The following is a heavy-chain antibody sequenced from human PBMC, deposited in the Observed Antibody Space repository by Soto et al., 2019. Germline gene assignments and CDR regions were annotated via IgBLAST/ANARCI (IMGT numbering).Heavy chain of an antibody. CDR2: IYYSGST. CDR3: ASTPRGYSYGYYGMDV. J-gene: IGHJ6*02. D-gene: IGHD5-18*01. Sequence: PSETLSLTCTVSGGSISSSSYYWGWICQPPGKGLEWIGSIYYSGSTYYNPSLKSRVTISADTSKNQFSLKLSSVTAADTAVYYCASTPRGYSYGYYGMDVWGQGTTVTVSS. V-gene: IGHV4-39*01. CDR1: GGSISSSSYY.